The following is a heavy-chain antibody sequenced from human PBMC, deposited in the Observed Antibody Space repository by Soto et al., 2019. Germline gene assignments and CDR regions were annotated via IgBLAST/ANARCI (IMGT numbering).Heavy chain of an antibody. Sequence: EVQLVESGGGLVQPGGSLRLTCTASGFTFSSSWMAWVRQAPGKGLEWVGNIKYDGSEVYYMDSVRGRFTISRDSAWKSLYLQVNSLSAEDTAVYYCAGIQKNWFDPWGQGTLVAVSS. V-gene: IGHV3-7*01. CDR2: IKYDGSEV. J-gene: IGHJ5*02. CDR1: GFTFSSSW. CDR3: AGIQKNWFDP.